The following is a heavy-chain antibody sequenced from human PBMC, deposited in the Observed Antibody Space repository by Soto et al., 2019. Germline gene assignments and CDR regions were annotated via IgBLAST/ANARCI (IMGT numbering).Heavy chain of an antibody. CDR3: AREEGGGYDHRWFDP. CDR2: IYYSGST. D-gene: IGHD5-12*01. V-gene: IGHV4-31*03. J-gene: IGHJ5*02. CDR1: GGSISSGGYY. Sequence: QVQLQESDPGLVKPSQTLSLTCTVSGGSISSGGYYWSWIRQHPGKGLEWIGYIYYSGSTYYNPSLKSRVTLSVDPSKNQFSLKLSSVTAADTAVYYCAREEGGGYDHRWFDPWGQGTLVTVSS.